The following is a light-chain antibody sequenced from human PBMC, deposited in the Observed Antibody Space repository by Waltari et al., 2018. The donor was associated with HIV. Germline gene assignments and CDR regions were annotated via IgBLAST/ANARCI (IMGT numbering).Light chain of an antibody. J-gene: IGLJ2*01. CDR1: SSNIGADYD. Sequence: QSVLTQPPSVSGAPGQRVTISCTGSSSNIGADYDVHWYQHLPGTAPKLLLYANTHRPSGVPYRFSGSKSGTSASLAITGLHAEDEAEYYCQSYDSSLSGYVVFGGGTKLTVL. CDR3: QSYDSSLSGYVV. CDR2: ANT. V-gene: IGLV1-40*01.